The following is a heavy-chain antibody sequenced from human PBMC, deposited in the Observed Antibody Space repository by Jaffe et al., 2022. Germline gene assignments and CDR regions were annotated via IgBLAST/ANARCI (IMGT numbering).Heavy chain of an antibody. Sequence: QVQLQESGPGLVKPSETLSLTCTVSGGSVSSGSYYWSWIRQPPGKGLEWIGYIYYSGSTNYNPSLKSRVTISVDTSKNQFSLKLSSVTAADTAVYYCARDNLYIWGSYRSLDAFDIWGQGTMVTVSS. CDR2: IYYSGST. D-gene: IGHD3-16*02. CDR1: GGSVSSGSYY. V-gene: IGHV4-61*01. J-gene: IGHJ3*02. CDR3: ARDNLYIWGSYRSLDAFDI.